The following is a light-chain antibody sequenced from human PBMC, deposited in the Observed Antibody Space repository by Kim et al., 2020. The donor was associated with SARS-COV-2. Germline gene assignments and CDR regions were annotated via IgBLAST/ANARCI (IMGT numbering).Light chain of an antibody. CDR3: QAWDSSTAI. CDR2: QDT. CDR1: KLGDKY. Sequence: SYELTQPPSVSVSPGQTASITCSGHKLGDKYVSWYRQQPGQSPVLVIYQDTRRPSGIPERFSGFNSGNTATLTISGTQAMDEADYYCQAWDSSTAIIGGGTQLTVL. J-gene: IGLJ2*01. V-gene: IGLV3-1*01.